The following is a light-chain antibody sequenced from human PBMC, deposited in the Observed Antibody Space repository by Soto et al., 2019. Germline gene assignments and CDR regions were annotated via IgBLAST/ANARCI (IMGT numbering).Light chain of an antibody. V-gene: IGKV3-15*01. CDR1: QSVSSL. CDR2: STS. Sequence: VLTQSPATLSVSPGEGVTLSCRASQSVSSLLAWYQQKPGQAPRLLIYSTSTRATGIPARFSGSGSGTEFTLTISSLQSEDFAIYYCQHYHYWPYTFGQGTNLEIK. CDR3: QHYHYWPYT. J-gene: IGKJ2*01.